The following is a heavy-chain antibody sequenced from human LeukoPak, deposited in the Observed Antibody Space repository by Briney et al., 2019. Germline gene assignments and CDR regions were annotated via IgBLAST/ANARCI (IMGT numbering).Heavy chain of an antibody. Sequence: GGSLRLSCTASGFTFSNYNMNWVRQAPGKGLGWVSSTSSSGSFIYYADSVKGRFTISRDTSKNTLFLQMSSLTVEDTAVYYCTTFVALRAFDVWGQGTMVTVS. D-gene: IGHD3-10*02. CDR3: TTFVALRAFDV. V-gene: IGHV3-21*01. CDR1: GFTFSNYN. J-gene: IGHJ3*01. CDR2: TSSSGSFI.